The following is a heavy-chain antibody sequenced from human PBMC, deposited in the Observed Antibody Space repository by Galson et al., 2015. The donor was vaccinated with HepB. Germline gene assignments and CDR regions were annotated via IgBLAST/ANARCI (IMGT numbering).Heavy chain of an antibody. CDR1: GFTFSSHW. CDR3: VRGQFGHFTF. J-gene: IGHJ4*02. CDR2: ISPDRNYI. Sequence: SLRLSCAASGFTFSSHWMHWVRQPPGKGLVWVSRISPDRNYINYADSVKGRFTISRDNAKSTLYLQMDSLRAEDTGLYYCVRGQFGHFTFGGQGALVTVSS. D-gene: IGHD2/OR15-2a*01. V-gene: IGHV3-74*01.